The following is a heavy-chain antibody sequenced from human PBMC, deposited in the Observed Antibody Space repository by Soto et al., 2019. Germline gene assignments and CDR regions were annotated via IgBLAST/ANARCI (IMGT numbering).Heavy chain of an antibody. CDR2: VCAYNGER. Sequence: QVQLVQSGAEVKKPGASVKVSCKASCYTFTNYGINWVRQAPGQGLEWLGWVCAYNGERRYAQRVQARVIMTTDTSTTTAYMEWRRLRSDDTAVYYCSRGTSIPASGDYWGQGTLVTVSS. CDR3: SRGTSIPASGDY. CDR1: CYTFTNYG. V-gene: IGHV1-18*01. D-gene: IGHD6-6*01. J-gene: IGHJ4*01.